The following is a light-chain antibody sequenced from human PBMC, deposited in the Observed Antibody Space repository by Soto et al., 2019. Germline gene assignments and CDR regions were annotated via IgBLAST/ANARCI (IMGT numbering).Light chain of an antibody. V-gene: IGKV1-33*01. CDR3: QQYDNLPIT. Sequence: IQMPQSPSSLSASLGGRVTITFQASQDISNNLNWYQQKPGKAPKLLIYDASNLETGVPSRFSGSGSGTDFTFTISSLQPEDIATYYCQQYDNLPITFGQGTRLEIK. CDR2: DAS. J-gene: IGKJ5*01. CDR1: QDISNN.